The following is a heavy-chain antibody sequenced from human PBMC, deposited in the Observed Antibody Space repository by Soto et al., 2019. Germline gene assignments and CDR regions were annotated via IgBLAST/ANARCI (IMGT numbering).Heavy chain of an antibody. CDR3: ARGGGSGSNSYYYGMNV. V-gene: IGHV1-8*01. CDR2: MNPNSGNT. Sequence: ASVKVSCKASGYTFTSYDINWVRQATGQGLEWMGWMNPNSGNTGYAQKFQGRVTMTRNTSISTAYMGLSSLRSEDTAVYDCARGGGSGSNSYYYGMNVWGQGTTVTVSS. D-gene: IGHD3-10*01. CDR1: GYTFTSYD. J-gene: IGHJ6*02.